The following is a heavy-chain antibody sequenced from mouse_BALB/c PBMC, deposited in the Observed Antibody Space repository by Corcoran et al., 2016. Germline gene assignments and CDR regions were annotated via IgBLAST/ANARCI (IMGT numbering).Heavy chain of an antibody. CDR2: IYPGSGST. D-gene: IGHD3-3*01. CDR3: ARSRVLGSSSFAY. J-gene: IGHJ3*01. CDR1: GYTFTDYV. Sequence: QVQLQQSGPELVKPGASVKMSCKASGYTFTDYVISWVKQRTGQALEWIGEIYPGSGSTYYNEKFKGKATLTADKSSNTAYMQLSSLTSEDSAVYFCARSRVLGSSSFAYWGQGTLVTVSA. V-gene: IGHV1-81*01.